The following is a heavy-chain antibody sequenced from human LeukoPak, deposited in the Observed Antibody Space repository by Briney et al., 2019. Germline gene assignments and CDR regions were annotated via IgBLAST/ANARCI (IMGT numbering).Heavy chain of an antibody. CDR1: GFTFSAYA. V-gene: IGHV3-30-3*01. J-gene: IGHJ4*02. Sequence: GRSLRLSCAASGFTFSAYALHWVRQAPGKGLEWVSVISYDGSDKYYADSVKGRFTISRDSSKNTLYLQMNSLRAEDTAVYYCARDPNRYFDYWGQGTLVTVSS. CDR3: ARDPNRYFDY. CDR2: ISYDGSDK.